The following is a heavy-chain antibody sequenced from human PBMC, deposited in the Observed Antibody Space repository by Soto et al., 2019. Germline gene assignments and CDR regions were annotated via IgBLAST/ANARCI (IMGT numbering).Heavy chain of an antibody. CDR3: ARDRYSALADYGMDV. V-gene: IGHV1-2*02. CDR2: INPNSGGT. D-gene: IGHD6-13*01. Sequence: AASVKVSCKASGYTFTDYYMHWVRQAPGQGLEWMGWINPNSGGTNYAQKFQGRVTMTRDTSISTAYMELNRLRSDDTAVYYCARDRYSALADYGMDVWGQGTTVTVSS. J-gene: IGHJ6*02. CDR1: GYTFTDYY.